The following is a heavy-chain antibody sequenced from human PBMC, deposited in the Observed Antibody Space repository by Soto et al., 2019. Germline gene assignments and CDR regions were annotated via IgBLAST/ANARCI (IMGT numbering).Heavy chain of an antibody. J-gene: IGHJ5*02. Sequence: SETLSLTCAVYAGSFSDNYWSWIRQSPGKGLEWIGEINQSGSTNYNPSLKSRVTISIDTSKNQFSLKLSSVTAADAAVYYCARGLTYCSSTTCAETRFDTWGQGSLVTVSS. CDR2: INQSGST. CDR1: AGSFSDNY. CDR3: ARGLTYCSSTTCAETRFDT. V-gene: IGHV4-34*01. D-gene: IGHD2-2*01.